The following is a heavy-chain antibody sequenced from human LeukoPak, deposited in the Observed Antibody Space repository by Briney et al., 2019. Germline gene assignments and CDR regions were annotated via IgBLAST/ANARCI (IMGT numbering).Heavy chain of an antibody. V-gene: IGHV3-21*01. CDR1: GFTFSSYS. J-gene: IGHJ4*02. CDR2: ISTGSSYI. Sequence: PGGSLRLSCAASGFTFSSYSMNWVRQAPGKGLEWVSSISTGSSYIYYADSLKGRFTISRDNAKNSLYLQMSSLRAEDTAVYYCARGSTYFDYWGQGTLVTVSS. CDR3: ARGSTYFDY. D-gene: IGHD2/OR15-2a*01.